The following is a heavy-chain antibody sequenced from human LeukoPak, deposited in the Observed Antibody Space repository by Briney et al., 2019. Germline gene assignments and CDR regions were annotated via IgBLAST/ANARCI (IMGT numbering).Heavy chain of an antibody. Sequence: GGSLRLSCAASGFTFSSYAMSWVRQPPGRGREWVSAISGSGGSTYYADSVKGRFTISRDNSKNTLYLQMNSLRAEDTAVYYCANGRGWSGSLGAYWGQGTLVTVSS. CDR1: GFTFSSYA. CDR3: ANGRGWSGSLGAY. V-gene: IGHV3-23*01. J-gene: IGHJ4*02. CDR2: ISGSGGST. D-gene: IGHD3-3*01.